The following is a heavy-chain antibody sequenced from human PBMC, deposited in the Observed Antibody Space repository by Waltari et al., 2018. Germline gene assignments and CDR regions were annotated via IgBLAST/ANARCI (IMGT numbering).Heavy chain of an antibody. Sequence: QVQLQQWGAGLLKPSETVSLTSAVSGGSFSGYYWNWFRQPPGKGLEWIGEINHGGSTNYNPSLKSRVTLSVDTSKNHFSLKLSSVTAADTAIYYCARRPDGFDVWGQGTMVTVSS. CDR1: GGSFSGYY. CDR2: INHGGST. J-gene: IGHJ3*01. V-gene: IGHV4-34*01. CDR3: ARRPDGFDV.